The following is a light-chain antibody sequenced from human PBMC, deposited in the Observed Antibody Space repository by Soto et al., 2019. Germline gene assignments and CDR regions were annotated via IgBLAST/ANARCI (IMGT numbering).Light chain of an antibody. Sequence: DIVMTQSADSLAVSLGERATINCKSSQSVLYSSNNKNYLAWYQHKPGQPPKLLIYWASTRESGVPDRFSGSGSGTDFTLTISSLQAEDVAVYYCQQYYSTPYTFGQGTKLELK. V-gene: IGKV4-1*01. CDR1: QSVLYSSNNKNY. CDR3: QQYYSTPYT. J-gene: IGKJ2*01. CDR2: WAS.